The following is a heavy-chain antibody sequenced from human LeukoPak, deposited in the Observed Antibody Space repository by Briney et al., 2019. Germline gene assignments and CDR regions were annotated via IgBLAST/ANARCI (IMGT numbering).Heavy chain of an antibody. V-gene: IGHV4-59*08. CDR2: IYYSGST. CDR1: GGSISSYY. J-gene: IGHJ6*02. D-gene: IGHD3-9*01. Sequence: SETLSLTCTVSGGSISSYYWSWIRQPPGKGLEWVGYIYYSGSTNYNPSLKSRVTISVDTSKNQFSLKLSSVTAADTAVYYCARHPDILTTATYYYYGMDVWGQGTTVTVSS. CDR3: ARHPDILTTATYYYYGMDV.